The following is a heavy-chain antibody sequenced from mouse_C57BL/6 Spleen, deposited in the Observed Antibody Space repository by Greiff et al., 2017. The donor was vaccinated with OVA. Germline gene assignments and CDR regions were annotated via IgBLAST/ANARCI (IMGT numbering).Heavy chain of an antibody. CDR2: IDPSDSYT. J-gene: IGHJ2*01. D-gene: IGHD1-1*01. Sequence: VQLQQPGAELVKPGASVKLSCKASGYTFTSYWMQWVKQRPGQGLEWIGEIDPSDSYTNYNQKFKGEATLTVDTSSSTAYMQLSSLTSEDSAVYYCARSITTVVADYWGQGTTLTVSS. CDR1: GYTFTSYW. V-gene: IGHV1-50*01. CDR3: ARSITTVVADY.